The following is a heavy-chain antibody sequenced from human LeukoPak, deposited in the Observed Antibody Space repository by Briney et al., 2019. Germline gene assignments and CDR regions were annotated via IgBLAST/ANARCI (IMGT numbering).Heavy chain of an antibody. CDR1: GFTFSSYS. CDR3: AQLVRDAFDI. J-gene: IGHJ3*02. Sequence: GGSLRLSCAASGFTFSSYSMNWVRQAPGKGLEWVSSISSSSSYIYYADSVKGRFTVSRDNAKNSLYLQMNSLRAEDTAVYYCAQLVRDAFDIWGQGTMVTVSS. CDR2: ISSSSSYI. V-gene: IGHV3-21*01. D-gene: IGHD6-13*01.